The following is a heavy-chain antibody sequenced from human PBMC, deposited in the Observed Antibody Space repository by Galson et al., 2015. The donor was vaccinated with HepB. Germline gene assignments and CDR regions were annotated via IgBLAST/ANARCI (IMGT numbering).Heavy chain of an antibody. D-gene: IGHD6-19*01. CDR1: GFDFSNYG. CDR3: TKEPSAHISQWYYHD. Sequence: SLRLSCAASGFDFSNYGMQWARQAPGKGLEWVAGVSYGGETTYLADFVKGRFTISRDKSENTLYLQMDSLSAEDTAVYYCTKEPSAHISQWYYHDWGQGTLVTVSS. CDR2: VSYGGETT. V-gene: IGHV3-30*18. J-gene: IGHJ4*02.